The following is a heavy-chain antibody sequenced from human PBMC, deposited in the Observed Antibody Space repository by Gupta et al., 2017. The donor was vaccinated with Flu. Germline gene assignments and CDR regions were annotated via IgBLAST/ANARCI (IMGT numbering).Heavy chain of an antibody. CDR2: IAADDSVK. Sequence: EEQLVESGGGLVQPGGSLRLSCVVPGFTFRSYWMDWVRQAPGKGLEWVANIAADDSVKNYADSVKGRFTISRDDAKNSLYLQMNSLRAEDTAVYYCARNRGWQQFDYWGQGALVTVSS. J-gene: IGHJ4*02. CDR3: ARNRGWQQFDY. CDR1: GFTFRSYW. V-gene: IGHV3-7*01. D-gene: IGHD5-24*01.